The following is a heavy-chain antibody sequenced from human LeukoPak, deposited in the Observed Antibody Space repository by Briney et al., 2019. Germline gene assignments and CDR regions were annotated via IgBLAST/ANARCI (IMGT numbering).Heavy chain of an antibody. D-gene: IGHD3-3*01. Sequence: SETLSLTCTVSGGSISSYYWSWIRQPAGKGLEWIGRIYTSGSTNYNPSLKSRVTISVDTSKNQFSLKLSSVTAADTAVYYCAREGTDWRHYYYYMDVWGKGTTVTISS. J-gene: IGHJ6*03. V-gene: IGHV4-4*07. CDR1: GGSISSYY. CDR3: AREGTDWRHYYYYMDV. CDR2: IYTSGST.